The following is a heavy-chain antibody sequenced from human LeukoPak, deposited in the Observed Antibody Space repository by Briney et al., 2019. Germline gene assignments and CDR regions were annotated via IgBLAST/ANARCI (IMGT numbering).Heavy chain of an antibody. CDR3: ARDGYDSSGYSNYFDY. Sequence: GGSLRLSCAASGFTVSSNYMSWVLQAPGKGLEWVSVIYSGGSTYYADSVKGRFTISRHNSKNTLYLQMNSLRAEDTAVYYCARDGYDSSGYSNYFDYWGQGTLVTVSS. D-gene: IGHD3-22*01. CDR1: GFTVSSNY. CDR2: IYSGGST. V-gene: IGHV3-53*04. J-gene: IGHJ4*02.